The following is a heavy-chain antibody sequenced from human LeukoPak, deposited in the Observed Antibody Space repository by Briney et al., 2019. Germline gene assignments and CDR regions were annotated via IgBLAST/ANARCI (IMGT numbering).Heavy chain of an antibody. J-gene: IGHJ3*02. CDR1: GFTFDDYA. D-gene: IGHD2-15*01. Sequence: GGSLRLSCAASGFTFDDYAMHWVRQAPGKGLELVSGISWNSGSIGYADSVKGRFTISRDNAKNSLYLQMNSLRAEDMALYYCAKDLGYCSGGSCHSDAFDIWGQGTMVTVSS. V-gene: IGHV3-9*03. CDR3: AKDLGYCSGGSCHSDAFDI. CDR2: ISWNSGSI.